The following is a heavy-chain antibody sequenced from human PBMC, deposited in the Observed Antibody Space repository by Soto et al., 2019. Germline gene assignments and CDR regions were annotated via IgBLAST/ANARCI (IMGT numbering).Heavy chain of an antibody. CDR2: IYHSGST. D-gene: IGHD3-9*01. J-gene: IGHJ4*02. CDR1: SGSISSSNW. V-gene: IGHV4-4*02. Sequence: SETLSLTCAVSSGSISSSNWWSWVRQPPGKGLEWIGEIYHSGSTNYNPSLKSRVTISVDKSKNHFSLKLSSVTAADTAVYYCARCSDILTGYTPSSGMDYWGQGTLVTVSS. CDR3: ARCSDILTGYTPSSGMDY.